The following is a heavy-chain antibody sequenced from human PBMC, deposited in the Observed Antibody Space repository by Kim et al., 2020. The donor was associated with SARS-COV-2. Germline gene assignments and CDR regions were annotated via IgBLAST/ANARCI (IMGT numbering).Heavy chain of an antibody. CDR3: ARVLRALTGYYYYFDY. J-gene: IGHJ4*02. V-gene: IGHV3-48*03. Sequence: SVKGRFTIARDNAKNSLYLQMNSLRAEDTAVYYCARVLRALTGYYYYFDYWGQGTLVTVSS. D-gene: IGHD3-9*01.